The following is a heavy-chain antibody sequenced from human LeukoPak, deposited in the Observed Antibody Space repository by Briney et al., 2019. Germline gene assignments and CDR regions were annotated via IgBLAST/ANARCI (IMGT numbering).Heavy chain of an antibody. J-gene: IGHJ6*03. D-gene: IGHD1-26*01. CDR1: GYTLTELS. CDR3: AKALVGATTSLYYYYMDV. V-gene: IGHV3-30*02. CDR2: IRYDGSNK. Sequence: SCKVSGYTLTELSMHWVRQAPGKGLEWVAFIRYDGSNKYYADSVKGRFTISRDNSKNTLYLQMNSLRAEDTAVYYCAKALVGATTSLYYYYMDVWGKGTTVTVSS.